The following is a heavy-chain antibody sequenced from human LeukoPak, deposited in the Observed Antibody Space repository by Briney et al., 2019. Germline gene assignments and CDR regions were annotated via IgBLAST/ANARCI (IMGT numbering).Heavy chain of an antibody. Sequence: SETLPLTCTVSGGSISSYYWSWIRQPPGKGLDGIGYIYTSGSTNYNPSLKSRVTISVDTSKNQFSLKLSSVTAADTAVYYCARSGGLLELSPYMDVWGKGTTVTVSS. CDR2: IYTSGST. D-gene: IGHD1-7*01. V-gene: IGHV4-4*09. J-gene: IGHJ6*03. CDR1: GGSISSYY. CDR3: ARSGGLLELSPYMDV.